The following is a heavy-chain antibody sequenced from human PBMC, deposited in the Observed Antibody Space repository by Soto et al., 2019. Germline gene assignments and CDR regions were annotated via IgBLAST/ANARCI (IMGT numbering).Heavy chain of an antibody. Sequence: GGSLRLSCAASGFTFSSYSMNWVRQAPGKGLEWVSSISSSSSYIYYADSVKGRFTISRDNAKNSLYLQMNSLRAEDTAVYYCARDQYSSSSGYYMDVWGKGTTVTVSS. V-gene: IGHV3-21*01. CDR2: ISSSSSYI. CDR1: GFTFSSYS. D-gene: IGHD6-6*01. J-gene: IGHJ6*03. CDR3: ARDQYSSSSGYYMDV.